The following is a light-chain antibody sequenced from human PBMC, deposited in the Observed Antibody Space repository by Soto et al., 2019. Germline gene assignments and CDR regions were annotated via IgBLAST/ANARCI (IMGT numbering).Light chain of an antibody. V-gene: IGKV3-20*01. CDR1: QSVTNNY. CDR3: QQYGSSPPT. Sequence: EIVLTQSPGTLSLSPGERATLSCRASQSVTNNYLAWYQRKPGQPPRLLIYGTSYRSTDIPRRFSGSGSGTEFTLTITRLEPADFAVYYCQQYGSSPPTFGQGTKVDIK. CDR2: GTS. J-gene: IGKJ1*01.